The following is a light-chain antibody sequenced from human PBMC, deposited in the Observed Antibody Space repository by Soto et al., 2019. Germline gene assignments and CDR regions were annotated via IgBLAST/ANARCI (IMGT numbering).Light chain of an antibody. J-gene: IGLJ1*01. Sequence: QSALTQPASVSGSPGQSITISCTGTSSDVGGYNFVSWYQQYPGTAPKVVIYEVNNRPSGVSDRFSGSKSGNTASLTISGLQAEDEADYYCSSYTTRSTLVFGTGTKVTVL. CDR2: EVN. CDR1: SSDVGGYNF. V-gene: IGLV2-14*01. CDR3: SSYTTRSTLV.